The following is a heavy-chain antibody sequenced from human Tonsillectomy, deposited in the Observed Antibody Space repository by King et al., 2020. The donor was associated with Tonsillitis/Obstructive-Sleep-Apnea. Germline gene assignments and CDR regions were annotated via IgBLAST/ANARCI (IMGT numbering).Heavy chain of an antibody. J-gene: IGHJ4*02. CDR3: AKHIEGGGSFAFDY. D-gene: IGHD2-15*01. CDR2: ISVIGGAT. CDR1: GFTFTGYA. V-gene: IGHV3-23*04. Sequence: VQLVESGGGLVQPGGSLNLSCQAPGFTFTGYALSWFAKPQGKGLDWVSPISVIGGATYYADSLKGRFTISRDNSKNTLFLQMNSLRAEDTAVYYCAKHIEGGGSFAFDYWGQGTLVTVSS.